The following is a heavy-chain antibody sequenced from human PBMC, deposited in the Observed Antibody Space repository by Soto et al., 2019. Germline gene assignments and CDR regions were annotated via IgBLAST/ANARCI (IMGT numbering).Heavy chain of an antibody. V-gene: IGHV3-21*01. Sequence: PGGALRLSCAASGFTFSSYSMNGVRQAPGKGLEWVSSISSSSSYIYYADSVKGRFTISRDNAKNSLYLQMNSLRAEDTAVYYCARESGSPGFEPWGQGTLVTVSS. CDR2: ISSSSSYI. J-gene: IGHJ5*02. D-gene: IGHD5-12*01. CDR1: GFTFSSYS. CDR3: ARESGSPGFEP.